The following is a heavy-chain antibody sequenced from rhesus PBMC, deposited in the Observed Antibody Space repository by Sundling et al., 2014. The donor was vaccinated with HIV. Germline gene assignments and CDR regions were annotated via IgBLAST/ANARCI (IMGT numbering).Heavy chain of an antibody. J-gene: IGHJ4*01. CDR3: AKVLYGGYVYPTGFDS. CDR2: INSGGRTT. CDR1: GFTFSGYG. V-gene: IGHV3-103*01. Sequence: VQLVETGGGLVQPGGSLKLSCAASGFTFSGYGMNWVRQAPGKGLEWVSGINSGGRTTNYADSVKGRFTISRDNSKNTLSLQMNSLRTEDTAVYYCAKVLYGGYVYPTGFDSWGQGVLVTVSS. D-gene: IGHD3-40*01.